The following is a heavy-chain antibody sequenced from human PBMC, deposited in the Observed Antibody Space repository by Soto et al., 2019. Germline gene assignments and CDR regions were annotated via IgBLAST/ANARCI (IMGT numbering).Heavy chain of an antibody. CDR3: ASSYYDFWSGYYTFYYYYYMDV. D-gene: IGHD3-3*01. V-gene: IGHV4-31*03. J-gene: IGHJ6*03. Sequence: SETLSLTCTVSGGSISSGGYYWSWIRQHPGKGLEWIGYIYYSGSTYYNPSLKSRVTISVDTSKNQFSLKLSSVTAADTAVYYCASSYYDFWSGYYTFYYYYYMDVWGKGTTVTVSS. CDR2: IYYSGST. CDR1: GGSISSGGYY.